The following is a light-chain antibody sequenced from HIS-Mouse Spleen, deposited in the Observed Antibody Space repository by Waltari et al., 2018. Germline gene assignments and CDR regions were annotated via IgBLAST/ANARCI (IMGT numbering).Light chain of an antibody. CDR3: QQYGSSPPYT. CDR1: QSVSSSY. Sequence: EIVLTQSPGTLSLSPGERATLSCRASQSVSSSYLAWYQQKPGQAPRLLIYGASSRATGIPDRFSGSGSGTDFTLIISRLEPEDFAVYYCQQYGSSPPYTFGQGTKLEI. J-gene: IGKJ2*01. CDR2: GAS. V-gene: IGKV3-20*01.